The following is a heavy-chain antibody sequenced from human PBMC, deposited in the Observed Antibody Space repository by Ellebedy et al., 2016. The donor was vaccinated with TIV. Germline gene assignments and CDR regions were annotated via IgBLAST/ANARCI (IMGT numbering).Heavy chain of an antibody. CDR2: MNPNSGNT. V-gene: IGHV1-8*01. CDR3: ARVGCSGGSCPFDP. CDR1: GYTFTSYD. D-gene: IGHD2-15*01. Sequence: ASVKVSXXASGYTFTSYDINWVRQATGQGLEWMGWMNPNSGNTGYAQKFQGRVTMTRNTSISTAYMELSSLRSEDTAVYYCARVGCSGGSCPFDPWGQGTLVTVSS. J-gene: IGHJ5*02.